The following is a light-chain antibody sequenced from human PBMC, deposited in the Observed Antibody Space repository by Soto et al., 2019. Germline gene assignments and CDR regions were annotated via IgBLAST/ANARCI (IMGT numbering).Light chain of an antibody. CDR3: QQDDNLPYT. Sequence: DIQMTQSPSSLSASVGDRVTITCQASQDISNYLNWYQQKPGKAPKLVIYDASNLETGVPSRFSGSRSGTDFTFTISSLQPEDIATYYCQQDDNLPYTCGQGTKVDIK. J-gene: IGKJ2*01. CDR2: DAS. CDR1: QDISNY. V-gene: IGKV1-33*01.